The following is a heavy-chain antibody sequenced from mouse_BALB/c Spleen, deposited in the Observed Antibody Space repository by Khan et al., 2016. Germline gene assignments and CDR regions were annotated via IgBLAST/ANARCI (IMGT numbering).Heavy chain of an antibody. CDR1: GYAFTKYL. Sequence: QVQLQQSGAELVRPGTSVKVSCQASGYAFTKYLIAWVKQRPGQGLEWIGVINPGSGGTNYNEKFKGKATLTADKSSSTAYLQLSSLPSDDSAVYFCARGNYNFRFAMDSWGQGTSVTVSS. D-gene: IGHD2-1*01. CDR2: INPGSGGT. V-gene: IGHV1-54*01. CDR3: ARGNYNFRFAMDS. J-gene: IGHJ4*01.